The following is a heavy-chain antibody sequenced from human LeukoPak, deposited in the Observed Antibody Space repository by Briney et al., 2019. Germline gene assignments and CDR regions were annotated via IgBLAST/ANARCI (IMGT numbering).Heavy chain of an antibody. CDR3: ARDPDGIDFWSSYYSDNWFDP. J-gene: IGHJ5*02. Sequence: ASVKVSCKASGYTFTGYYMHWVRQAPGQGLEWMGWINPNSGGTNYAQKFQGRVTMTRDTSISTAYMELSRLRSDDTAVYYCARDPDGIDFWSSYYSDNWFDPWGQGTLVTVSS. D-gene: IGHD3-3*01. CDR2: INPNSGGT. CDR1: GYTFTGYY. V-gene: IGHV1-2*02.